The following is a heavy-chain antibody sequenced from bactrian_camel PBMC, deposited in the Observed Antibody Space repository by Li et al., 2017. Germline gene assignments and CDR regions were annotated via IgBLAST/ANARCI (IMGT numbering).Heavy chain of an antibody. CDR2: CHSGDCNP. CDR1: GFLFSNYA. V-gene: IGHV3S31*01. D-gene: IGHD6*01. Sequence: VQLVESGGGLVQPRESLRLSCATSGFLFSNYAMSWFRQAPGKGLEWLCTCHSGDCNPDYADSVLGRFTISRDNAKNTVYLQMNSLKSEDTGLYYCATGNPEGGSWYGLCFGYWGQGTQVTVS. J-gene: IGHJ6*01. CDR3: ATGNPEGGSWYGLCFGY.